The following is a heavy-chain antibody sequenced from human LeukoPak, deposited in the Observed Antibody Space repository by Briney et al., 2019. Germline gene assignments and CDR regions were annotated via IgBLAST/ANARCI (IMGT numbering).Heavy chain of an antibody. J-gene: IGHJ5*02. CDR2: INSDGSST. V-gene: IGHV3-74*01. Sequence: GGSLRLSCAASGFTFSSYWMHWVRQAPGKGLVWVSRINSDGSSTSYADSVKGRFTISRDNAKNTLYLQMNSLRAEDTAMYYCARDRLTTSAYNWFDPWGQGTLVTVSS. D-gene: IGHD4-17*01. CDR1: GFTFSSYW. CDR3: ARDRLTTSAYNWFDP.